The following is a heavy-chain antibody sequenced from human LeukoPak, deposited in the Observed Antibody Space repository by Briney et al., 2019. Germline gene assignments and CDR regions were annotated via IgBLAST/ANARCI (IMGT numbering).Heavy chain of an antibody. CDR3: AKDSATTGYYDPTRFDY. J-gene: IGHJ4*02. Sequence: GGSLRLSCAASGFTFSSYGMSWVRQAPGKGLEWVSAISGSGGSTYYADSVKGRFTISRDNSKNTLYLQMNSLRAEDTAVYYCAKDSATTGYYDPTRFDYWGQGTLVTVSS. CDR1: GFTFSSYG. V-gene: IGHV3-23*01. D-gene: IGHD3-9*01. CDR2: ISGSGGST.